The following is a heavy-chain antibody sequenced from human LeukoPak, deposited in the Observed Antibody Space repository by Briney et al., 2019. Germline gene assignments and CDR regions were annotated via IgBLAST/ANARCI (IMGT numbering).Heavy chain of an antibody. CDR1: GYTFTGYY. J-gene: IGHJ4*02. Sequence: SVKVSCKTSGYTFTGYYMHWVRQAPGQGLEWMGGIIPIFGTANYAQKFQGRVTITADESTSTAYMELSSLRSEDTAVYYCARECMVRGVSCGGHGWGQGTLVTVSS. D-gene: IGHD3-10*01. CDR2: IIPIFGTA. CDR3: ARECMVRGVSCGGHG. V-gene: IGHV1-69*13.